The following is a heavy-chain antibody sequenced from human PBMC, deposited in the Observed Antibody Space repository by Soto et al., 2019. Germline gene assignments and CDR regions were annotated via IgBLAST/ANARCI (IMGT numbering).Heavy chain of an antibody. D-gene: IGHD3-16*01. CDR2: ISSYGSDT. J-gene: IGHJ6*02. Sequence: PGGSLRLSCAASGFTFSRYWMHRVRQAPGKGLVWVSRISSYGSDTHYADSVKGRFTISRDNAKNTVYLQMNSLRAEDTAVYYCASNYAYAEGYYWYGIDVWGQGTTVTVSS. CDR3: ASNYAYAEGYYWYGIDV. CDR1: GFTFSRYW. V-gene: IGHV3-74*01.